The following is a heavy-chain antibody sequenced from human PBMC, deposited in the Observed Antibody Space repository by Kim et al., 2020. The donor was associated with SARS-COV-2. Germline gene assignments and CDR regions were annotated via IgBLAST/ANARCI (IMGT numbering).Heavy chain of an antibody. J-gene: IGHJ4*02. V-gene: IGHV3-23*01. CDR3: AVQFSSSWGPSGY. D-gene: IGHD6-13*01. CDR2: ISASGGST. Sequence: GGSLRLSCAASGFTFSNYAMNWVRQAPGKGLEWVSGISASGGSTYHADSVKGRFTISRDNSKYTLYLHMNSLRAEDTAIYYCAVQFSSSWGPSGYWGQGTLVTVSS. CDR1: GFTFSNYA.